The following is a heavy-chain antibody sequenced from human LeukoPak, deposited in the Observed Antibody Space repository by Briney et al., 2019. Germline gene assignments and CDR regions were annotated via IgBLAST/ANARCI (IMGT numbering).Heavy chain of an antibody. D-gene: IGHD2-2*01. CDR1: GFTFSSYW. Sequence: GGSLRLSCAASGFTFSSYWMLWVRQAPGKGLVWVSRINSDGSSTSYADSVKGRFTISRDNAKNTLYLQMNSLRAEDTAVYYCASGYCSSTSCYYYYGMDVWGQGTTVTVSS. CDR2: INSDGSST. CDR3: ASGYCSSTSCYYYYGMDV. J-gene: IGHJ6*02. V-gene: IGHV3-74*01.